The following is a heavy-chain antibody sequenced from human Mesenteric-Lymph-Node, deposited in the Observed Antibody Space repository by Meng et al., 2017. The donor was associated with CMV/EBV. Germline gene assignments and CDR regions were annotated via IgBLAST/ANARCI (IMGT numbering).Heavy chain of an antibody. CDR2: INHSGST. Sequence: QVQLHQWGAVLLKPSETLSLTCAVDGGSFSGYYWSWIPQPPGKGLEWIGEINHSGSTNYNPSLKSRVTISVDTSKNQFSLKLSSVTAADTAVYYCARHQRWLKSEGGFNYWGQGTLVTVSS. CDR1: GGSFSGYY. D-gene: IGHD4-23*01. V-gene: IGHV4-34*01. CDR3: ARHQRWLKSEGGFNY. J-gene: IGHJ4*02.